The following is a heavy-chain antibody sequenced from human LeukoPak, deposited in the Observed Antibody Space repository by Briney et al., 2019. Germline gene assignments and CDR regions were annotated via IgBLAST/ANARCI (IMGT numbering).Heavy chain of an antibody. CDR2: INAGNGNT. CDR3: ARDPYSSGWYESDY. Sequence: GASVKVSCKASGYTFTSYAMHWVRQAPGQRLEWMGWINAGNGNTKYSRKFQGRVTITRDTSASTAYMELSSLRSEDTAVYYCARDPYSSGWYESDYWGQGTLVTVSS. V-gene: IGHV1-3*01. CDR1: GYTFTSYA. D-gene: IGHD6-19*01. J-gene: IGHJ4*02.